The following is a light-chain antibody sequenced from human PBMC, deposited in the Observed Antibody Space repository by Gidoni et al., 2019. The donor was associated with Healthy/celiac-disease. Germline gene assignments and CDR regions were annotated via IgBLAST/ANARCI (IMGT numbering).Light chain of an antibody. CDR3: QHGVT. CDR2: GAS. Sequence: EIVLTQSPGTLSLSPGERATLSCRASQSVSSSYLAWYQQKPGQAPRLLIYGASSRATGIPDRFSGSGSGTDFTLTISRLEPEDFAVYYCQHGVTFGGGTKVEIK. J-gene: IGKJ4*01. V-gene: IGKV3-20*01. CDR1: QSVSSSY.